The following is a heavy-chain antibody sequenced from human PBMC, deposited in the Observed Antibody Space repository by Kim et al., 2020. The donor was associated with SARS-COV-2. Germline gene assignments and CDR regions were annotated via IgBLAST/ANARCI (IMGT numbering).Heavy chain of an antibody. D-gene: IGHD4-17*01. V-gene: IGHV1-8*01. CDR3: ARAYGDYSHWYFDL. Sequence: ARKVQGRVTMTRNTSISTAYMGLSSLRSEDTAVYYCARAYGDYSHWYFDLWGRGTLVTVSS. J-gene: IGHJ2*01.